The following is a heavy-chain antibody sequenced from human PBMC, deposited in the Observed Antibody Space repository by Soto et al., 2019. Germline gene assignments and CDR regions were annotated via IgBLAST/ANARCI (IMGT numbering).Heavy chain of an antibody. V-gene: IGHV3-23*01. CDR1: GFTFSSYA. J-gene: IGHJ4*02. CDR2: MSGSGGST. CDR3: AKGNAVAGNDY. D-gene: IGHD6-19*01. Sequence: HPGGSLRLSCAASGFTFSSYAMSWVRQAPGKGLEWVSAMSGSGGSTYYADSVRGRFTISRDNSKNTLYLQLNSLRAEDTAVYYCAKGNAVAGNDYWGQGTLVTVSS.